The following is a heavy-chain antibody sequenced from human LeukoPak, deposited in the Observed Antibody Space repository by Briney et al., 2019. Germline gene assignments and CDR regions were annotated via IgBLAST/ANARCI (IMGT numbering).Heavy chain of an antibody. D-gene: IGHD3-10*01. V-gene: IGHV3-11*01. J-gene: IGHJ4*02. CDR1: GFTFTDYY. CDR2: ISPSGTVI. Sequence: GGSLRLSCSASGFTFTDYYMSWIRHAPGKGLELVSYISPSGTVIYYGDSVKGRFTISRDNAKKSLYLQMNSLRAEDTAVYYCARDYNCWGQGTLVTVSS. CDR3: ARDYNC.